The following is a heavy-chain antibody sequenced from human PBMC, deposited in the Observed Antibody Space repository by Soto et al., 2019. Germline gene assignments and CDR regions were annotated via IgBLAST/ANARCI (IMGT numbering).Heavy chain of an antibody. V-gene: IGHV3-74*01. CDR2: IQNDASLT. CDR3: VIGQRGGFDL. D-gene: IGHD2-15*01. Sequence: LVESGGGLVQSGGSLRLSCAASGFTFDDYWMHWVRQVPGKGQLWVSHIQNDASLTTYEDSVKGRFIISRDNAKNALYLQMNGLRVEDTAVYFCVIGQRGGFDLWGQGTMVTVSS. CDR1: GFTFDDYW. J-gene: IGHJ3*01.